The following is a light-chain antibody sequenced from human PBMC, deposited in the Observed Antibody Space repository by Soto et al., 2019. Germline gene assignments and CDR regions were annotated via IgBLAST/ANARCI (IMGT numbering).Light chain of an antibody. CDR3: QQYGSSPIT. CDR2: GAS. CDR1: QSVGSSY. V-gene: IGKV3-20*01. J-gene: IGKJ5*01. Sequence: EIVMTQSPATLSLSPGERATLSCRASQSVGSSYLAWYHQRPGQAPRLLMDGASTRATGIPDRFSGSGSGTDFTLTISRLEPEDFAVYYCQQYGSSPITFGQGTRLEIK.